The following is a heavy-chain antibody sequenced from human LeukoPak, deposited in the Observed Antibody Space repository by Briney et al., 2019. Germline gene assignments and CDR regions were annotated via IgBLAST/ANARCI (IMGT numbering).Heavy chain of an antibody. J-gene: IGHJ5*02. D-gene: IGHD3-10*02. CDR3: TRHVLFGGTA. CDR2: IRSKANSYAT. CDR1: GFTFSGSA. V-gene: IGHV3-73*01. Sequence: PGGSLRLSCAASGFTFSGSAMHWVRQASGKGLEWAGRIRSKANSYATAYAASVKGRFTISRDDSKNTAYLQMNSLKTKDTAVYYCTRHVLFGGTAWGQGTLVTVSS.